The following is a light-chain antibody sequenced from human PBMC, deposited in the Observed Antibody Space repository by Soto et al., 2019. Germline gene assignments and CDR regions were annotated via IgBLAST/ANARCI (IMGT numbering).Light chain of an antibody. CDR1: QSVSSN. CDR2: GAS. J-gene: IGKJ1*01. Sequence: EIVMTQSQASLSVSPGERATLSCRASQSVSSNLAWYQQKPGQAPRLLIYGASTRATGIPARFSGSGSGTEFTLTISSLQSEDFAVYYCQQYGTWWTFGQGTKAEIK. CDR3: QQYGTWWT. V-gene: IGKV3-15*01.